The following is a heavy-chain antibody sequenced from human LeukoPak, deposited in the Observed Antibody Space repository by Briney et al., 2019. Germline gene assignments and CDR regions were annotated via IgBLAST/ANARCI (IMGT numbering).Heavy chain of an antibody. CDR1: GGSISSGGYS. CDR2: IYHSGST. CDR3: ARGHNWGATNWFDP. D-gene: IGHD7-27*01. J-gene: IGHJ5*02. V-gene: IGHV4-30-2*01. Sequence: PSQTLSLTCAVSGGSISSGGYSWSWIRQPPGKGLEWIGYIYHSGSTYYNPSLKSRVTISVDRSKNQFSLKLSSVTAADTAVYYCARGHNWGATNWFDPWGQGTLVTVSS.